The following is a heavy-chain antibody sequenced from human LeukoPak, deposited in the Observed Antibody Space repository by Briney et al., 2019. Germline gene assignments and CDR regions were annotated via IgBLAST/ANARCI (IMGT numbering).Heavy chain of an antibody. V-gene: IGHV4-34*01. D-gene: IGHD3-10*01. CDR1: GGSFSGYY. CDR3: ARGAPFYYGWGSYVVY. CDR2: INHSGST. J-gene: IGHJ4*02. Sequence: ASETLSLTCAVYGGSFSGYYWSWIRQPPGKGLEWIGEINHSGSTNYNPSLKSRVTISVDTSKNQFSLKLSSVTAADTAVYYCARGAPFYYGWGSYVVYWGQGPLVTVSS.